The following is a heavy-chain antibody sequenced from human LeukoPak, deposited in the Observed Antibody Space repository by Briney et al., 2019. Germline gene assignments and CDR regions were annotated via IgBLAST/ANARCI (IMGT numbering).Heavy chain of an antibody. Sequence: ASVKVSCKASGYTFTGYYMHWVRQAPGQGLEWMGWINPNSGGTNYAQKFQGRVTMTRDTSISTAYMELSSLRSDDTAVYYCARAAVPAAHPYFDYWGQGTLVTVSS. J-gene: IGHJ4*02. CDR2: INPNSGGT. D-gene: IGHD2-2*01. CDR1: GYTFTGYY. CDR3: ARAAVPAAHPYFDY. V-gene: IGHV1-2*02.